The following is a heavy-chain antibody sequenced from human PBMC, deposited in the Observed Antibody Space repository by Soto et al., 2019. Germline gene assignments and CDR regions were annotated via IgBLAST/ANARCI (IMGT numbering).Heavy chain of an antibody. Sequence: QVQLVQSGAEVKKPGASVKVSCKASGYTFTSYDINWVRQATGQGLEWMGWMNPNSGNTGYAQKFQGRVTMTRNTPISTAYKELSSLRSEDTAVYYCARFPFGYCISPSCYSGMDVWGQGTTVTVSS. V-gene: IGHV1-8*01. D-gene: IGHD2-2*01. CDR2: MNPNSGNT. CDR3: ARFPFGYCISPSCYSGMDV. CDR1: GYTFTSYD. J-gene: IGHJ6*02.